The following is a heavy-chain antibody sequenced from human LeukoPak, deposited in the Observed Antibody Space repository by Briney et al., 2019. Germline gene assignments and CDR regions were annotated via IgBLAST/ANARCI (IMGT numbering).Heavy chain of an antibody. D-gene: IGHD1-26*01. J-gene: IGHJ4*02. CDR2: IDKHGNRK. Sequence: GGSLRLSCVASGFTFSISWVTWVRQAPGKGLEWVANIDKHGNRKYYVDSVKGRFAISRDYATNSVFLQMNSLRAEDTSVYYCARDAGWGYYDLWGQGTPVTVSS. CDR3: ARDAGWGYYDL. V-gene: IGHV3-7*01. CDR1: GFTFSISW.